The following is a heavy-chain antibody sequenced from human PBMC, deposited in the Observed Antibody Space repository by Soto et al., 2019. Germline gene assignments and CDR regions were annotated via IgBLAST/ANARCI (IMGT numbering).Heavy chain of an antibody. CDR2: INHSGST. V-gene: IGHV4-34*01. CDR1: GGSFSGYY. D-gene: IGHD6-13*01. J-gene: IGHJ4*02. CDR3: ARGPYIAAAQSEGEYY. Sequence: QVQLQQCDAGLLKPSETLSLTCAVYGGSFSGYYWSWIRQPPGKGLEWIGEINHSGSTNYNPSLKSRVTISVDTSKNQFSLKLSSVTAADTAVYYCARGPYIAAAQSEGEYYWGQGTLVTVSS.